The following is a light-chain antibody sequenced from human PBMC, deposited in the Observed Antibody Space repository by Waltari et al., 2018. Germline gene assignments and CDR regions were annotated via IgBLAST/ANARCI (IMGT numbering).Light chain of an antibody. Sequence: EIVLTQSPGTLSLSPGERASLSCRASQSLSNNYVAWYQHKPGQAPRLLIFDASRRATGIPDRFSGSGSGTDFTLTISRLEPEDFAVYYCNQYGSSPFTFGPGTKVDIK. CDR2: DAS. V-gene: IGKV3-20*01. CDR3: NQYGSSPFT. J-gene: IGKJ3*01. CDR1: QSLSNNY.